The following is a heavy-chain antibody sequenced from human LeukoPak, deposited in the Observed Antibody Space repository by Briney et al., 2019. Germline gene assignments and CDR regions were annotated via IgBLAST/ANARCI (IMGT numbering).Heavy chain of an antibody. CDR2: IIPIFGIA. CDR3: ARQSLPRSITMVRGAEGWFDP. D-gene: IGHD3-10*01. Sequence: SVKVSCKASGGTFSSYAISWVRQAPGQGLEWMGRIIPIFGIANYAQKFQGRVTITADKSASTAYMELSSLRSEDTAVYYCARQSLPRSITMVRGAEGWFDPWGQGTLVTVSS. J-gene: IGHJ5*02. V-gene: IGHV1-69*04. CDR1: GGTFSSYA.